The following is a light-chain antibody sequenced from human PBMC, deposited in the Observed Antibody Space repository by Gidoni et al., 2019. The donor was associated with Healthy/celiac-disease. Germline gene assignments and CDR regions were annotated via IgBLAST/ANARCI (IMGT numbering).Light chain of an antibody. CDR1: QSVNSN. V-gene: IGKV3-15*01. CDR2: GAS. Sequence: EIVMTQSPATLSVSPGERATLSCRASQSVNSNLAWYQQKPGQAPRPLIYGASTRATGIPARFSGSGSGTEFTLTISSLQSEDFAVYYCQQYNNWPPIYTFGQGTKLEIK. J-gene: IGKJ2*01. CDR3: QQYNNWPPIYT.